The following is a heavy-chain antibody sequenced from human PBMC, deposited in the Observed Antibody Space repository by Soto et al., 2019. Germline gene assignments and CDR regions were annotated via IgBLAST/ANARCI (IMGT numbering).Heavy chain of an antibody. V-gene: IGHV3-23*01. CDR3: AKVAPPAAIFRGNYYYGMDV. CDR1: GFTFSSYA. CDR2: ISGSGGST. Sequence: PGGSLRLSCAASGFTFSSYAMSWVRQAPGKGLEWVSAISGSGGSTYYADSVKGRFTISRDNSKNTLYLQMNSLRAEDTAVYYCAKVAPPAAIFRGNYYYGMDVWGQGTTVTVSS. D-gene: IGHD2-2*02. J-gene: IGHJ6*02.